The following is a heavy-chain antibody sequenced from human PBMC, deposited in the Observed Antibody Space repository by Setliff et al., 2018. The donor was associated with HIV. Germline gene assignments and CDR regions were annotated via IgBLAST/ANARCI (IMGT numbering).Heavy chain of an antibody. CDR3: ARVQHAVVYSFEWFLMDF. CDR1: GYTISTSG. V-gene: IGHV1-18*01. Sequence: ASVMVSCKASGYTISTSGISWVRQAPGQGLEWMGWISINNGNSNYGQQFQGRVTMTTDTSTNTAYMELRSLRSDDTAVYYCARVQHAVVYSFEWFLMDFWGQGTLVTVSS. CDR2: ISINNGNS. J-gene: IGHJ4*02. D-gene: IGHD3-3*01.